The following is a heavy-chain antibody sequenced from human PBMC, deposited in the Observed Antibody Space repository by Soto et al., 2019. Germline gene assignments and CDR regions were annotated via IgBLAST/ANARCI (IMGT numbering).Heavy chain of an antibody. CDR2: INPNSGGT. CDR3: ARERYDYVWGSYRYGYYYYGMDV. Sequence: ASVKVSCKASGCTFTGYYMHWVRQAPGQGLEWMGWINPNSGGTNYAQKFQGWVTMTRDTSISTAYMELSRLRSDDTAVYYCARERYDYVWGSYRYGYYYYGMDVWGQGTTVTRLL. D-gene: IGHD3-16*02. V-gene: IGHV1-2*04. CDR1: GCTFTGYY. J-gene: IGHJ6*02.